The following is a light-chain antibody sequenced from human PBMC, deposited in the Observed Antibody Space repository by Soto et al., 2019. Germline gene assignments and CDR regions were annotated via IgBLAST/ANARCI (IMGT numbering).Light chain of an antibody. CDR3: QQYNRYSPWA. CDR1: QSVSTL. J-gene: IGKJ1*01. CDR2: KAS. Sequence: DVQMTQSPSTLSASVGERVTITCRASQSVSTLLAWYQQKPGKAPKLLIYKASSLESGVSSRFSGSGSGTEFTLTISSLQPDDFATYYCQQYNRYSPWAFGQGTKVDIK. V-gene: IGKV1-5*03.